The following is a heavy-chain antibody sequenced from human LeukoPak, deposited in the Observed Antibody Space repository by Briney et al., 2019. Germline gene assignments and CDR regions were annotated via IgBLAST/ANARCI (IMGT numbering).Heavy chain of an antibody. Sequence: GAPVNVSCKASGYTFTGYYMHWVRQAPGQGLDSMGWINPNSGVTNYAQKFEGRVTMTRDTSITTAYMELSRLRSDDTAVYYCARILREAFDIWGQGTMVTVSS. D-gene: IGHD4-17*01. CDR2: INPNSGVT. V-gene: IGHV1-2*02. CDR3: ARILREAFDI. J-gene: IGHJ3*02. CDR1: GYTFTGYY.